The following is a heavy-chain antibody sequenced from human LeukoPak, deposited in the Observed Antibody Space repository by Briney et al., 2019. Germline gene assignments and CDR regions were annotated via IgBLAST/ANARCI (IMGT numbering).Heavy chain of an antibody. J-gene: IGHJ4*02. CDR2: INPSGGST. D-gene: IGHD2-15*01. Sequence: GASVKVSCEASGYTFTSYYMHWVRQAPGQGLEWMGIINPSGGSTSYEQKFQGRVTMTRDTSTSTVYMELSSLRSEDTAVYYCARGTAVVVVAADNCFDYWGQGTLVTVSS. CDR3: ARGTAVVVVAADNCFDY. CDR1: GYTFTSYY. V-gene: IGHV1-46*01.